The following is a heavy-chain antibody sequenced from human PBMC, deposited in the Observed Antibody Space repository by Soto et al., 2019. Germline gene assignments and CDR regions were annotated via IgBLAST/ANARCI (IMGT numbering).Heavy chain of an antibody. CDR2: SYHSGST. D-gene: IGHD2-15*01. CDR1: GGSISSSNW. J-gene: IGHJ4*02. V-gene: IGHV4-4*02. Sequence: PSETLSLTYAVSGGSISSSNWWSWVRQPPEKGLERFGESYHSGSTNYHPPFKSRVTISVDKSNNQFFLKLSSVPAAATAVYYCAREDCSGGSCYSGYWGQGTLVSVSS. CDR3: AREDCSGGSCYSGY.